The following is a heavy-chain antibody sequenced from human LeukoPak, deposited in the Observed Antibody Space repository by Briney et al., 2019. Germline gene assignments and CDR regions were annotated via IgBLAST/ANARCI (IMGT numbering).Heavy chain of an antibody. Sequence: SETQSLTCTVSGGSISSGGYCWSWIRQHPGKGLEWIGYIYYSGSTYYNPSLKSRVTISVDTSKNQFSLKLSSVTAADTAVYYCARDRASGIVVATRYFDLWGRGTLVTVSS. D-gene: IGHD3-22*01. CDR3: ARDRASGIVVATRYFDL. J-gene: IGHJ2*01. CDR2: IYYSGST. CDR1: GGSISSGGYC. V-gene: IGHV4-31*03.